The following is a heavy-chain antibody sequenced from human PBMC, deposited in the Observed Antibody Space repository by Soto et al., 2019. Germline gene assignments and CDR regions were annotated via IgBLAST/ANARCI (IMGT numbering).Heavy chain of an antibody. CDR1: GFTFSSYG. J-gene: IGHJ6*02. CDR3: AKALVGATSYGMDV. Sequence: QVQLVESGGGVVQPGRSLRLSCAASGFTFSSYGMHWVRQAPGKGLEWVAVISYDGSNKYYADSVKGRFTISRDNSKNTLYLQMNSLRAEDTAVYYCAKALVGATSYGMDVWGQGTTVTVSS. CDR2: ISYDGSNK. D-gene: IGHD1-26*01. V-gene: IGHV3-30*18.